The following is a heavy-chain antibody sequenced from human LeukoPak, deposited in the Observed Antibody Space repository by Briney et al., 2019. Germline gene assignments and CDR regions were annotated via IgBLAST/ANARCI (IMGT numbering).Heavy chain of an antibody. Sequence: PGGSLRLSCAASGFTFDDYAMHWVRQAPGKGLEWASGISWNSGSIGYADSVKGRFTISRDNAKNSLYLQMKSLRGEDMALYYCAKGLVGSSIADFFDYWGQGILVTVSS. V-gene: IGHV3-9*03. J-gene: IGHJ4*02. D-gene: IGHD6-6*01. CDR2: ISWNSGSI. CDR3: AKGLVGSSIADFFDY. CDR1: GFTFDDYA.